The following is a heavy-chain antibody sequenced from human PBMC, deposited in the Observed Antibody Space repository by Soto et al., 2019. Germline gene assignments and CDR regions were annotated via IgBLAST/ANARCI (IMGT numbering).Heavy chain of an antibody. CDR2: ISGSGGTT. V-gene: IGHV3-23*01. J-gene: IGHJ4*02. CDR3: AKGAYGSGSYDC. Sequence: GGSLRLSCAASGFTFSNYAMTWVRQSPGKGLEWVSGISGSGGTTSYADSVKGRFTISRDNSKNTLDLQMNSLRAEDTAIYYCAKGAYGSGSYDCWGQGALVTVSS. D-gene: IGHD3-10*01. CDR1: GFTFSNYA.